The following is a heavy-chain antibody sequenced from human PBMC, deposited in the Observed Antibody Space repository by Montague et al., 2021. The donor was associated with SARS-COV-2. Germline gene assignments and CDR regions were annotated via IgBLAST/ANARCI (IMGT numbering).Heavy chain of an antibody. V-gene: IGHV4-4*07. CDR1: GGSISSYH. Sequence: SETLSLTCSVSGGSISSYHWSWIRQPAGKGLEWIGRIYTSGSTNFNPSLKSRVTMSVDTSKNQFSLKLSSVTAADTAVYYCARDVGVPLAPPYSWFDPWGQGTLVTVSS. CDR3: ARDVGVPLAPPYSWFDP. CDR2: IYTSGST. D-gene: IGHD2-2*01. J-gene: IGHJ5*02.